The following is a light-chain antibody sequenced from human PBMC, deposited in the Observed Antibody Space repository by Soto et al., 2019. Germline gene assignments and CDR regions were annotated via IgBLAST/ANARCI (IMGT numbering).Light chain of an antibody. J-gene: IGKJ5*01. CDR1: QSISSY. CDR2: AAS. V-gene: IGKV1-39*01. Sequence: IQMTQSPGALSSSALGRVPITCRASQSISSYLNWYQQKPGKAPKLLIYAASSWQSGVPSRFSGSGSGTDFTLTISSLQPEDFATYYCQQSYSTPVTFGQGTRLEIK. CDR3: QQSYSTPVT.